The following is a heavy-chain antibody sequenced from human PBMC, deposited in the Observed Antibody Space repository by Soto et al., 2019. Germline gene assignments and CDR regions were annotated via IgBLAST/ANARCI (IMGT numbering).Heavy chain of an antibody. V-gene: IGHV4-34*01. J-gene: IGHJ5*02. CDR3: ARGMGYCSGGSCYSGWFDP. D-gene: IGHD2-15*01. Sequence: QVQLQQWGAGLLKPSETLSLTCAVYGGSFSGYYWSWIRQPPGKGLEWIGEINHSGSTNYNPSLKSRVTISVDTSKNQFSLKLSSVTAADTAVYYCARGMGYCSGGSCYSGWFDPWGQGPLVTVSS. CDR2: INHSGST. CDR1: GGSFSGYY.